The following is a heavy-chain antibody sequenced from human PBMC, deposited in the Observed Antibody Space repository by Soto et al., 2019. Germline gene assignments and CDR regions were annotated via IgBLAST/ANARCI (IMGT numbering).Heavy chain of an antibody. CDR2: ITSDTKMI. J-gene: IGHJ4*02. CDR3: ASSVEGHFDY. D-gene: IGHD6-19*01. CDR1: GFRFSIYS. V-gene: IGHV3-48*01. Sequence: EVQLVESGGALVQRGGSLTLSCAASGFRFSIYSMNWVRQAPGKGLEWSAYITSDTKMIKYAESVKGRFTISRDNAMTSVYPEMDNLGSEDTAVYYCASSVEGHFDYWGQGTVVTVSS.